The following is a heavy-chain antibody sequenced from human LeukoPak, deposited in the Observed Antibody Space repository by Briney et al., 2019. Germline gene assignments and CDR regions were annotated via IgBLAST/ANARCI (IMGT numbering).Heavy chain of an antibody. J-gene: IGHJ5*02. CDR2: IIPIFGTA. CDR3: ARDDIRPQGHNWFDP. Sequence: ASVKVSCKASGGTFSSYAISWVRQAPGQGLEWMGGIIPIFGTANYAQKFQGRVTITADESTGTAYMELSSLRSEDTAVYYCARDDIRPQGHNWFDPWGQGTLVTVSS. CDR1: GGTFSSYA. V-gene: IGHV1-69*13. D-gene: IGHD4-17*01.